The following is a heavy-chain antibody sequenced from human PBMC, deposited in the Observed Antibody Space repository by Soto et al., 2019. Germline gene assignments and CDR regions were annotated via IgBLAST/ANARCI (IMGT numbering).Heavy chain of an antibody. CDR1: GYSFTSYW. V-gene: IGHV5-51*01. CDR2: IYPGDSDT. CDR3: ARRVKDTAMADAFDI. Sequence: GESLKISCKGSGYSFTSYWIGWVRQMPGKGLEWMGIIYPGDSDTRYSPSFQGQVTISADKSISTAYLQWSSLKASDTAMYYGARRVKDTAMADAFDIWGQGTMVTVSS. J-gene: IGHJ3*02. D-gene: IGHD5-18*01.